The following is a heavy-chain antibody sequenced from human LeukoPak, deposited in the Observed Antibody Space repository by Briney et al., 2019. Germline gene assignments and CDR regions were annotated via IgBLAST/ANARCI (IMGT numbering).Heavy chain of an antibody. J-gene: IGHJ4*02. CDR2: ISAYNGNT. Sequence: ASVKVSCKASGYTLTSDGISWVRQAPGQGLEWMGWISAYNGNTNYAQKLQGRVTMTTDTSTSTAYMELRSLRSDDTAVYYCARDIRSYMADYWGQGTLVTVSS. CDR3: ARDIRSYMADY. D-gene: IGHD1-26*01. CDR1: GYTLTSDG. V-gene: IGHV1-18*01.